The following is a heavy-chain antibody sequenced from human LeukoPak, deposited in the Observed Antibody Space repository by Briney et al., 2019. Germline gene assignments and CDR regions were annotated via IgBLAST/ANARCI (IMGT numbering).Heavy chain of an antibody. J-gene: IGHJ4*02. D-gene: IGHD3-10*01. CDR3: ARRGYGSGNYYYPN. CDR1: GYSFTNHY. Sequence: GESLKISCKGSGYSFTNHYIGWVRLMPGKGLEWMGIIYPGDSDTRYSPSIQGQVTISADKSISTAYLQWSSLKASDTAMYYCARRGYGSGNYYYPNWGQGTLVTVSS. CDR2: IYPGDSDT. V-gene: IGHV5-51*01.